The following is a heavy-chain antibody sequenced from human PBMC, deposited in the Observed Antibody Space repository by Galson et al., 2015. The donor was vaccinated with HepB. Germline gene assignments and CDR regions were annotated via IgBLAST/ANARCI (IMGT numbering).Heavy chain of an antibody. D-gene: IGHD5-18*01. V-gene: IGHV2-70*04. Sequence: TTSAMRVSWIRQPPGKALEWLARIDWDDEKFYSTSLRTRLTISKDTSKNQVVLTMTDMDPVDTATYFCARTSGYNYGDYYYYGMDVWGQGTTVTVSS. CDR2: IDWDDEK. J-gene: IGHJ6*02. CDR3: ARTSGYNYGDYYYYGMDV. CDR1: TTSAMR.